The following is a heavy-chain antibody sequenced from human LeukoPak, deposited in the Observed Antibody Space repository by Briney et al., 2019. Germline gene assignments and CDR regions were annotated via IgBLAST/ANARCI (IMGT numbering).Heavy chain of an antibody. Sequence: PGGSLRLSCAASGFTFNNYAMNWVRQAPGKGLEWVAVISYDGSNKYYADSVKGRFTISRDNSKNTLYLQMNSLRAEDTAVYYCATRYGSGSDYWGRGTLVTVSS. V-gene: IGHV3-30*04. CDR3: ATRYGSGSDY. CDR1: GFTFNNYA. CDR2: ISYDGSNK. D-gene: IGHD3-10*01. J-gene: IGHJ4*02.